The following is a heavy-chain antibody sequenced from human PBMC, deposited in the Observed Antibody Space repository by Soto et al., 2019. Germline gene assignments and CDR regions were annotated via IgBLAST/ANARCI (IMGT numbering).Heavy chain of an antibody. CDR1: GGSISSSNYY. CDR2: IYYSGST. J-gene: IGHJ4*02. V-gene: IGHV4-39*01. D-gene: IGHD3-22*01. CDR3: ARLLYDSRGYYYFDN. Sequence: QLQLQESGPGLVTPSETLSLTCTVSGGSISSSNYYWGWIRQPPGKGLEWIGSIYYSGSTYNNPSLKSRVTMSLATALNQCSLKLSSVTAAATALYYCARLLYDSRGYYYFDNWGQGTLVTVSS.